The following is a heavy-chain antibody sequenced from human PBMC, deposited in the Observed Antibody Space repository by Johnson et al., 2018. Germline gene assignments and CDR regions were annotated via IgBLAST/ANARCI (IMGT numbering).Heavy chain of an antibody. D-gene: IGHD3-22*01. J-gene: IGHJ3*02. CDR2: IKSRTDGGTT. CDR1: GFTFSNAW. V-gene: IGHV3-15*07. CDR3: AYHYYDSSGYYEHDAFDI. Sequence: EVQLVESGGGLVQPGGSLRLSCAASGFTFSNAWMNWVRQAPGKGLEWVGRIKSRTDGGTTDYAAPVKGRFTISRDNSKNTLYLQMNSLRAEETAVYYCAYHYYDSSGYYEHDAFDIWGQGTMVTVSS.